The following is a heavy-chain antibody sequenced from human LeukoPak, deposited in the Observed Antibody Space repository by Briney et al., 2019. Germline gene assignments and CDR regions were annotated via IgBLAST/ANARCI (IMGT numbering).Heavy chain of an antibody. V-gene: IGHV3-7*01. CDR1: GFSLSSYW. Sequence: GGSLRLSCAASGFSLSSYWMTWVRQAPGKGLEWVANIKQDGSEKNYVDSVKGRFTISRENAKNSLYLQMNSLRVEDTGVYYCASWGEGALDNWGQGTLVTVSS. CDR2: IKQDGSEK. CDR3: ASWGEGALDN. J-gene: IGHJ4*02. D-gene: IGHD1-26*01.